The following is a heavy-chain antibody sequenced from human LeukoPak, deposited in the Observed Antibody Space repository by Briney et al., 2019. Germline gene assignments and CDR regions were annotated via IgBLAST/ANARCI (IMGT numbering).Heavy chain of an antibody. CDR2: ISGSGGST. J-gene: IGHJ4*02. CDR3: AKAGIAAAGTRGSSYYFDY. D-gene: IGHD6-13*01. Sequence: GGSLRLSCAASGFTFSSYAMSWVRQAPGKGLEWVSAISGSGGSTYYADSVKGRFTISRDNSKNTLYLQMNSLRAEDTAVYYCAKAGIAAAGTRGSSYYFDYWGQGTLVTVSS. V-gene: IGHV3-23*01. CDR1: GFTFSSYA.